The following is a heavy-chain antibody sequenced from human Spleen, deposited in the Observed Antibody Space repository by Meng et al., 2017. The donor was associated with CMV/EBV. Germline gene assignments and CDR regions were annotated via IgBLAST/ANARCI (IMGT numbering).Heavy chain of an antibody. D-gene: IGHD2-2*02. CDR3: AKVDGIVVPAAIGIDY. Sequence: GESLKISCAASGFTFSNFWMSWVRQAPGKGLEWVANIKQDGSEKYYVDSGKGRFTISRDNSKNTLYLQMNSLRAEDTAVYYCAKVDGIVVPAAIGIDYWGQGTLVTVSS. CDR1: GFTFSNFW. J-gene: IGHJ4*02. V-gene: IGHV3-7*01. CDR2: IKQDGSEK.